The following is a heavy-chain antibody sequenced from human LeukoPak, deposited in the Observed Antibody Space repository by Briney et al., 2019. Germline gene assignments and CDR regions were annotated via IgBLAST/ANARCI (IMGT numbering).Heavy chain of an antibody. CDR3: ARRMTVSATNCFDP. J-gene: IGHJ5*02. CDR1: GASISSSF. D-gene: IGHD5/OR15-5a*01. V-gene: IGHV4-59*01. CDR2: IYYTGST. Sequence: SESLSLTCTVSGASISSSFWTWIRQSPGKGLEWLAYIYYTGSTNLNPSLKSRLTISVDTSKNQFSLRLSSVTAADTAIYNCARRMTVSATNCFDPWGQGTLVTVSS.